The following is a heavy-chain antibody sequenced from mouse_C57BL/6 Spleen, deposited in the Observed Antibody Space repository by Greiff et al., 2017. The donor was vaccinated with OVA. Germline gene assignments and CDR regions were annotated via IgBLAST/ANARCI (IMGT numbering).Heavy chain of an antibody. D-gene: IGHD1-3*01. V-gene: IGHV5-6*01. CDR1: GFTFSSYG. Sequence: VQLKESGGDLAKPGGSLKLSCAASGFTFSSYGMSWVRQTPDQRLEWVATISSGGSYTYYPDSVKGRFTISRDNAKNTLYLQMSSLKSEDTAMYYCARHGVGFDYWGQGTTLTVSS. J-gene: IGHJ2*01. CDR3: ARHGVGFDY. CDR2: ISSGGSYT.